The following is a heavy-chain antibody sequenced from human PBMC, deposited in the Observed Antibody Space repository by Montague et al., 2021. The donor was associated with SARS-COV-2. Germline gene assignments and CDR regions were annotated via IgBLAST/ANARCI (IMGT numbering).Heavy chain of an antibody. V-gene: IGHV4-59*01. Sequence: SETLSLTCTVSGGSISSYYWSWIRQPPGKGLEWIGYIYYSGSTNYNPSLKSRVTMSVDTSKNQFSLKLTSVTAADTAVYYCARGRDGYYHRSALFDYWGQGTLVPVSS. D-gene: IGHD3-22*01. CDR1: GGSISSYY. J-gene: IGHJ4*02. CDR2: IYYSGST. CDR3: ARGRDGYYHRSALFDY.